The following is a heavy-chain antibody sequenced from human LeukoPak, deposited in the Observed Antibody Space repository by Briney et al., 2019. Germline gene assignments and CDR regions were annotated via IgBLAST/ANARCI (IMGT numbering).Heavy chain of an antibody. J-gene: IGHJ6*02. Sequence: GASVKVSCKASGGTFSSYAIIWVRQAPGQGLEWMGRIIPILGIANYAQKFQGRVTITADKSASTAYMELSSLRSEDTAVYYCAGLQVELDYYGMDVWGQGTTVTVSS. V-gene: IGHV1-69*04. CDR1: GGTFSSYA. CDR2: IIPILGIA. CDR3: AGLQVELDYYGMDV. D-gene: IGHD1-7*01.